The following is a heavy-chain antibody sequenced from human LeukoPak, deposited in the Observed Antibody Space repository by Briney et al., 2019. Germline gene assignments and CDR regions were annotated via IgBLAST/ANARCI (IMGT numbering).Heavy chain of an antibody. CDR2: INPNSAVT. D-gene: IGHD2-21*01. Sequence: ASVKVSCKASSYTFTAYHIHWVRQAPGQGLEWMGSINPNSAVTNYAQKFQGRVTMTRDTSISTVYMELSSLRSEDMAVYYCARDQGFRDFDYWGQGTLVTVSS. V-gene: IGHV1-2*02. CDR3: ARDQGFRDFDY. J-gene: IGHJ4*02. CDR1: SYTFTAYH.